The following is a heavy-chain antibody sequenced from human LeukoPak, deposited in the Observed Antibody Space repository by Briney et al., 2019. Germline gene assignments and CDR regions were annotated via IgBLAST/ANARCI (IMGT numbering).Heavy chain of an antibody. V-gene: IGHV1-18*04. Sequence: ASVKVSCKASGYTFTSYGISWVRQAPGQGLGRMGCISAYNGDTNYAQKHHERVTMTTDTSTSTDYMEMRSLRSADTPVYYCARKFNLLSGYYYVGAFDISGQGTMVTVSS. CDR3: ARKFNLLSGYYYVGAFDI. D-gene: IGHD3-9*01. J-gene: IGHJ3*02. CDR1: GYTFTSYG. CDR2: ISAYNGDT.